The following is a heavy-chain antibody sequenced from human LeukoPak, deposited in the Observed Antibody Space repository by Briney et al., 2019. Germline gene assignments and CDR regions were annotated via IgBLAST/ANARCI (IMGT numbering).Heavy chain of an antibody. V-gene: IGHV3-23*01. CDR3: AKASVAIPQYCNS. J-gene: IGHJ5*02. D-gene: IGHD2-2*02. CDR2: ISGTGSST. Sequence: GGSLRLSCEASGFTFGNYAMNWVRQAPGKGLEWVSTISGTGSSTYYADSAKGRFTISRDNSEDTLFLQLNSLTAADTAMYFCAKASVAIPQYCNSWGQGTLVTVSS. CDR1: GFTFGNYA.